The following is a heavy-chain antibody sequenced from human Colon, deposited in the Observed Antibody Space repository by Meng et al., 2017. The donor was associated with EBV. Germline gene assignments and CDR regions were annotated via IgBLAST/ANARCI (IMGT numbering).Heavy chain of an antibody. J-gene: IGHJ5*02. Sequence: QVQLQASGPVFVYPSETLSLTCTASGGSISNYYWSWSRQSPGKGLEWIGYVYYSGSATYNPSLKSRVTISVDTSKNQVSLKLTSVSAADTAVYYCATMKYNDWFKNWGQGILVTVSS. CDR1: GGSISNYY. CDR2: VYYSGSA. D-gene: IGHD5-24*01. V-gene: IGHV4-59*01. CDR3: ATMKYNDWFKN.